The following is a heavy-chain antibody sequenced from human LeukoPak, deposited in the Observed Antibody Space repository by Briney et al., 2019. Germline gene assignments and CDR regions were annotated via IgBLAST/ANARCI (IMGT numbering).Heavy chain of an antibody. CDR1: GFTFSSYA. CDR3: ARDLVVVPAAIYYYYYYMDV. D-gene: IGHD2-2*01. J-gene: IGHJ6*03. V-gene: IGHV3-30*01. CDR2: ISYDGSNK. Sequence: GGSLRLSCAASGFTFSSYAMHWVRQAPGKGLEWVAVISYDGSNKYYADSVKGRFTISRDNSKNTLYLQMNSLRAEDTAVYYCARDLVVVPAAIYYYYYYMDVWGKGTTVTVSS.